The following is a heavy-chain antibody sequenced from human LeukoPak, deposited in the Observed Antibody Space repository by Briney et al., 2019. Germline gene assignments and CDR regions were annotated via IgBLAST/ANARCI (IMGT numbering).Heavy chain of an antibody. CDR3: ARGRTGRHSSDSSGIPDC. CDR2: INHSGST. Sequence: SETLPLTCAVYGGSFSGYYWSWIRQPPGKGLEWIGEINHSGSTNYNPSLKSRVTISVDTSKNQFSLKLSSVTAADTAVYYCARGRTGRHSSDSSGIPDCWGQGTLVTVSS. CDR1: GGSFSGYY. D-gene: IGHD3-22*01. V-gene: IGHV4-34*01. J-gene: IGHJ4*02.